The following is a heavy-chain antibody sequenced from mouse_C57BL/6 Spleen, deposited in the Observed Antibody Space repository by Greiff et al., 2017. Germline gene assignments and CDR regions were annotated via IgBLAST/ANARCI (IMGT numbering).Heavy chain of an antibody. CDR3: ARGLNWYFDV. J-gene: IGHJ1*03. CDR2: IHPNSGST. Sequence: QVHVKQPGAELVKPGASVKLSCKASGYTFTSYWMHWVKQRPGQGLEWIGMIHPNSGSTNYNEKFKSKATLTVDKSSSTAYMQLSSLTSEDSAVDYCARGLNWYFDVWGTGTTVTVSS. D-gene: IGHD2-4*01. V-gene: IGHV1-64*01. CDR1: GYTFTSYW.